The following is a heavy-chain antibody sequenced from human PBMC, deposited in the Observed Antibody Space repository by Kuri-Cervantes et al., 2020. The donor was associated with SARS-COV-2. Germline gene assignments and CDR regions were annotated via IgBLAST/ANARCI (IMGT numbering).Heavy chain of an antibody. Sequence: ASEKVSCKASGYTFTNYAINWVRQAPGQGLEWTGWLNTHNGNTENVQDHQGRVTMTTDTSTSTAYMELRSLRSDDTATYYCATNTGQWGQGTLVTVSS. J-gene: IGHJ4*02. CDR3: ATNTGQ. V-gene: IGHV1-18*01. D-gene: IGHD1-1*01. CDR1: GYTFTNYA. CDR2: LNTHNGNT.